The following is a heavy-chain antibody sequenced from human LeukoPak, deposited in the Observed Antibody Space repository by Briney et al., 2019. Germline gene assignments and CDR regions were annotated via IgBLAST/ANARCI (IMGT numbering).Heavy chain of an antibody. CDR1: GGSISTYY. CDR3: ARGGAARLHFQN. V-gene: IGHV4-59*01. CDR2: IYHSGST. Sequence: PSETLSLTCTVSGGSISTYYWNWIRQPPGKGLEWIGYIYHSGSTNYNPSLQSRVTISVDTSKNQFSLNLNSVTAADTAVYYCARGGAARLHFQNWGQGALVTVSS. J-gene: IGHJ1*01. D-gene: IGHD6-6*01.